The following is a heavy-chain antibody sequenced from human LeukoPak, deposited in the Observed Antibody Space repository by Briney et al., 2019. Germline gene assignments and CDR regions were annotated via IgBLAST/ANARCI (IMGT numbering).Heavy chain of an antibody. CDR3: ARETMVRGALFDY. J-gene: IGHJ4*02. Sequence: SETLSLTCTVSGGSISSGDYYWSWIRQPPGKGLEWIVYIYYSGSTYHNPSLKSRVTISVDTSKNQFSLKLSSVTAADTAVYYCARETMVRGALFDYWGQGTLVTVSS. V-gene: IGHV4-30-4*01. CDR1: GGSISSGDYY. CDR2: IYYSGST. D-gene: IGHD3-10*01.